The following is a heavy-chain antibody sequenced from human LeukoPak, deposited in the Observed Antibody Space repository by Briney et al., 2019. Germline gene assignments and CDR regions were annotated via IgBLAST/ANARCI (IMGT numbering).Heavy chain of an antibody. CDR1: GFTFSSYA. J-gene: IGHJ5*02. Sequence: GGSLRLSCAASGFTFSSYAMSWVRQAPGKGLEWVSAVSGSGGSTYYADSVKGRFTISRDNSKNTLYLQMNSLGAEDTAVYYCAKDTTYYDILTGYSPWGQGTLVTVSS. D-gene: IGHD3-9*01. CDR2: VSGSGGST. CDR3: AKDTTYYDILTGYSP. V-gene: IGHV3-23*01.